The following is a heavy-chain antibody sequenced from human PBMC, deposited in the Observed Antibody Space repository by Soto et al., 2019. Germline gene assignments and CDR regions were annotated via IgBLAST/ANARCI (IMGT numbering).Heavy chain of an antibody. CDR2: ISGSDGKT. Sequence: EVQLLESGGGLVRPGGSLRLSCTASGFSFSSYALSWVRQAPEKGLEWVSTISGSDGKTYYADSVKGRFSISRDTSKTTLYLEMTSLRVEDTAVYYCAMWSFLDYWGQGTRVTVS. V-gene: IGHV3-23*01. CDR3: AMWSFLDY. J-gene: IGHJ4*02. D-gene: IGHD1-26*01. CDR1: GFSFSSYA.